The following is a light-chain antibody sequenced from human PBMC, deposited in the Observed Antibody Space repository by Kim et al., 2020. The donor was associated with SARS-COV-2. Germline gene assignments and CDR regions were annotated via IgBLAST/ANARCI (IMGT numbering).Light chain of an antibody. Sequence: SASVGDRVTITCRTSHTISGHLNWYQKKPGRAPSLLIYTTSILQNGVPSRFSGSGSGTEFTLTISSLQREDIATYYCQQSYSNPYTFGQGTKLEIK. CDR1: HTISGH. CDR2: TTS. CDR3: QQSYSNPYT. J-gene: IGKJ2*01. V-gene: IGKV1-39*01.